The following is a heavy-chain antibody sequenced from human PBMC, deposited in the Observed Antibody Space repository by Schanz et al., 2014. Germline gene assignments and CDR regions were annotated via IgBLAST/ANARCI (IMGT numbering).Heavy chain of an antibody. CDR3: ATLDYADSVS. Sequence: QVHLVQSGAEVKKPGSSVKVSCKASGGTFSSYTISWVRQARGQGLEWVGRFIPILDVGNYAQKFQGRVTITADKSTTTAYMELNSLNSDDTAVYYCATLDYADSVSWGQGTLVTVSS. V-gene: IGHV1-69*02. J-gene: IGHJ5*02. CDR2: FIPILDVG. CDR1: GGTFSSYT. D-gene: IGHD4-17*01.